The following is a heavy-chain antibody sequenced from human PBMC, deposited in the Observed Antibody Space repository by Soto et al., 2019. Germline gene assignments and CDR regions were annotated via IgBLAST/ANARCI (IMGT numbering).Heavy chain of an antibody. V-gene: IGHV2-5*02. Sequence: QISFEESGPTLVNATQTLTLTCSFSGFSLTTRGVSVGWIRQSPGKAPQWLALTYWDAEQRYSPSLKNRLTITNDFPKNQVVLTMTNMVPVDTATYHCGYRLGDSGYDYEHYYNMDVWGQGVSVTVS. CDR2: TYWDAEQ. CDR1: GFSLTTRGVS. J-gene: IGHJ6*02. CDR3: GYRLGDSGYDYEHYYNMDV. D-gene: IGHD5-12*01.